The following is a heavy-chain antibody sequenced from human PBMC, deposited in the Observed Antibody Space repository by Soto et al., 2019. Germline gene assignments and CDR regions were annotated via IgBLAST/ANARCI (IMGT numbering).Heavy chain of an antibody. CDR2: TYYRSKWYN. D-gene: IGHD6-25*01. CDR3: ARASIPAAASGIWYYFDY. CDR1: GDSVSSNSAA. J-gene: IGHJ4*02. Sequence: SQTLSLTCAISGDSVSSNSAAWNWIRQSPSRGLEWLGRTYYRSKWYNDYVVSVKSRITINPDTSKNQFSLQLNSVTTEDMAVYYCARASIPAAASGIWYYFDYWGQGTLVTV. V-gene: IGHV6-1*01.